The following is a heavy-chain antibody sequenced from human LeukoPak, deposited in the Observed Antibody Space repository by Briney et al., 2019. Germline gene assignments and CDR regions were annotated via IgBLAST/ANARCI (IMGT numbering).Heavy chain of an antibody. CDR1: GGTFSSYA. CDR3: ARDRHRRHYYDSSLHPPLDY. CDR2: IIPIFGTA. Sequence: ASVKVSCKASGGTFSSYAISWVRQAPGQGLEWMGGIIPIFGTANYAQKFQGRVTITADKSTSTAYMELSSLRSDDTAVYYCARDRHRRHYYDSSLHPPLDYWGQGTLVTVSS. V-gene: IGHV1-69*06. J-gene: IGHJ4*02. D-gene: IGHD3-22*01.